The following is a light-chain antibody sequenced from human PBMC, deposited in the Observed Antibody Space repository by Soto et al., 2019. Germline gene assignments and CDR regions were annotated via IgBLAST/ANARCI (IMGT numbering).Light chain of an antibody. J-gene: IGLJ1*01. Sequence: QSALTQPASVSGCPGQSITICCTGTSSDVGGYNYVSWYQQHPGKAPKFMIYDVSNRPSGVSNRFSGSKSGNTASLTISGLQADDEADYYCSSYTSRNTLVFGTGTKVTVL. CDR2: DVS. CDR1: SSDVGGYNY. CDR3: SSYTSRNTLV. V-gene: IGLV2-14*01.